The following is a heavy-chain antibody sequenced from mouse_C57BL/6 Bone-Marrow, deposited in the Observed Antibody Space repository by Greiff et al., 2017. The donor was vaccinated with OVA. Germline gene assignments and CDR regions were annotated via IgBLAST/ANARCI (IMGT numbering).Heavy chain of an antibody. CDR3: ARNDYERFAY. V-gene: IGHV5-2*01. D-gene: IGHD2-4*01. CDR1: EYEFPSHD. J-gene: IGHJ3*01. Sequence: EVKLMESGGGLVQPGESLKLSCESNEYEFPSHDMSWVRKTPEKRLELVAAINSDGGSTYYPDTMERRIIISRDNTKKSLYLQMSSLRSEDTALYYCARNDYERFAYWGQGTLVTVSA. CDR2: INSDGGST.